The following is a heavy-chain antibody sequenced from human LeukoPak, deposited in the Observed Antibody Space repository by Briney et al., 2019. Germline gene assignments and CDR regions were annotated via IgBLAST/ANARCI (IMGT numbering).Heavy chain of an antibody. J-gene: IGHJ3*02. Sequence: ASVKVSCKASGGTFSSYAISWVRQAPGQGLEWMGGIIPIFGTANYAQKFQGRVTITADESTSTAYMELSSLRSDDTAVYYCAREALMVRGVKSAFDIWGQGTMVTVSS. CDR1: GGTFSSYA. CDR3: AREALMVRGVKSAFDI. V-gene: IGHV1-69*13. CDR2: IIPIFGTA. D-gene: IGHD3-10*01.